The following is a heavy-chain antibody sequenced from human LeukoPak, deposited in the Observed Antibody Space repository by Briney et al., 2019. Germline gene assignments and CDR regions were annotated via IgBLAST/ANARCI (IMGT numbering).Heavy chain of an antibody. J-gene: IGHJ3*02. CDR1: GYTFSGYY. CDR2: IHPITGGI. Sequence: VVSVKVSCKASGYTFSGYYMHWVRQAPGQGLEWMGWIHPITGGINYAQSFQGRVTLTRDTFINTAYMELSWLRSDDTAVYYCARLINGGRAFDIWGQGTMVTVSS. CDR3: ARLINGGRAFDI. D-gene: IGHD3-16*01. V-gene: IGHV1-2*02.